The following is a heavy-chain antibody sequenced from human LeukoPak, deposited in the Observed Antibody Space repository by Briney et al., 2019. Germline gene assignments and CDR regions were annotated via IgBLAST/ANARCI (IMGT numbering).Heavy chain of an antibody. CDR3: ARVGGYDSEGPRVEGYYYDSSGYYYYFDY. CDR1: GYSISSGYQ. Sequence: SETLSLTCAVSGYSISSGYQWAWIRQPPGKGLESIGEINHSGSTNYNPSLKSRVTISVDTSKNQFSLKLSSVTAADTAVYYCARVGGYDSEGPRVEGYYYDSSGYYYYFDYWGQGTLVTVSS. CDR2: INHSGST. J-gene: IGHJ4*02. V-gene: IGHV4-38-2*01. D-gene: IGHD3-22*01.